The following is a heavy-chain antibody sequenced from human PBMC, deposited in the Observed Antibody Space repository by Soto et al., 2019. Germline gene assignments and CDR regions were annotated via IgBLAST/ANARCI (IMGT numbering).Heavy chain of an antibody. CDR3: ATRPPEGPYDYIWGSYRYNVY. CDR1: GFTFSSYW. CDR2: IKQDGSEK. D-gene: IGHD3-16*02. J-gene: IGHJ4*02. Sequence: EVQLVESGGGLVQPGGSLRLSCAASGFTFSSYWMSWVRQAPGKGLEWVANIKQDGSEKYYVDSVKGRFTISRDNAKNSLYLQMNSLRAEDTAVYYCATRPPEGPYDYIWGSYRYNVYWGQGTLVTVSS. V-gene: IGHV3-7*01.